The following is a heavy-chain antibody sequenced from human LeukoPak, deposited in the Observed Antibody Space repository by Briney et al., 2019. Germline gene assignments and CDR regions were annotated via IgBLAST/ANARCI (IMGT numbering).Heavy chain of an antibody. Sequence: GASVKVSCKTSGYTFTSYDINWVRQTTGQGLEWLGWMNPNSGNTGYALKFQGRVTMTRNTSISTVYMELTSLTSEDTAVYYCARSMVRGVISNFDYWGQGTLVTVSS. J-gene: IGHJ4*02. D-gene: IGHD3-10*01. CDR1: GYTFTSYD. CDR3: ARSMVRGVISNFDY. CDR2: MNPNSGNT. V-gene: IGHV1-8*01.